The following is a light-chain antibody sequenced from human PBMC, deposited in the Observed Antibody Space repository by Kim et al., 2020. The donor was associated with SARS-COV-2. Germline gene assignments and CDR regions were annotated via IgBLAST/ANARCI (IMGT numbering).Light chain of an antibody. Sequence: PGARTPLPRGAIRGFSTNLPWYHPKPGQTPRLPIYGASPRATGIPARFSGGVSGTEFTLTISALRSEDFAVYFCQQYNIWPPITFGQGTRLEIK. CDR3: QQYNIWPPIT. J-gene: IGKJ5*01. V-gene: IGKV3-15*01. CDR1: RGFSTN. CDR2: GAS.